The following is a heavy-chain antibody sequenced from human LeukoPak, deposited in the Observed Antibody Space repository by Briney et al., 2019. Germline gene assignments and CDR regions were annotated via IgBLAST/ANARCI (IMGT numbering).Heavy chain of an antibody. V-gene: IGHV4-4*02. Sequence: PSGTLSLTCGVSGGSMTSTNWWSWVRQPPGQGLEWIGEISLTGRTNYNPSLIGRVIMSLDESRNQLSLTLTSVTAADTAMYYCTRESGPYCPFGYWGQGTLVVVPS. CDR1: GGSMTSTNW. CDR3: TRESGPYCPFGY. D-gene: IGHD1-26*01. J-gene: IGHJ4*02. CDR2: ISLTGRT.